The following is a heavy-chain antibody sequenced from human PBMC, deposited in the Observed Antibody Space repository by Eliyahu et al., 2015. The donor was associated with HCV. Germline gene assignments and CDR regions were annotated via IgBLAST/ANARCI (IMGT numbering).Heavy chain of an antibody. CDR1: GGSISSSNXY. D-gene: IGHD3-22*01. Sequence: QLQLQESGPGLVKPSETLSLTCTVXGGSISSSNXYWGGXRXPPGKGLEWIGSIYYSGSTYYNPXLKSRVTISVDTSKDQFSLMLNSVTAADTAVYYCASSITMIVVVVTTSAGYFDYWGQGTLVTVSS. V-gene: IGHV4-39*01. CDR3: ASSITMIVVVVTTSAGYFDY. J-gene: IGHJ4*02. CDR2: IYYSGST.